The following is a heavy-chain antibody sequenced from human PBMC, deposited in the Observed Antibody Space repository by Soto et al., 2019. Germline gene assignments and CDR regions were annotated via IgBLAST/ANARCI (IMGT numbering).Heavy chain of an antibody. J-gene: IGHJ6*02. CDR3: AKGLAQGYYYYGMDV. CDR2: ISDSGGST. V-gene: IGHV3-23*01. Sequence: GGSLRLSCAVSGFTFRSYAMSWVRQAPGKGLEWVSTISDSGGSTYYADSVKGRFAISRDNSKNTLYLQMNSLRAEDTAVYYCAKGLAQGYYYYGMDVWGQGTTVTVAS. CDR1: GFTFRSYA.